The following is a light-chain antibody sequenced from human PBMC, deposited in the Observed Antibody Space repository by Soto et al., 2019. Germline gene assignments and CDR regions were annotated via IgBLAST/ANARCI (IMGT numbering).Light chain of an antibody. CDR2: DVN. V-gene: IGLV2-14*01. CDR3: TSYTDSSTVV. J-gene: IGLJ2*01. Sequence: QSALTQPASVSGSPGQSITISCTGTSSDVGGHNSVSWYQQHPGKAPKFMIYDVNNRPSGVSYRFSGSKSANTASLTISGLRAEDGADYYSTSYTDSSTVVFGGGTKPPVL. CDR1: SSDVGGHNS.